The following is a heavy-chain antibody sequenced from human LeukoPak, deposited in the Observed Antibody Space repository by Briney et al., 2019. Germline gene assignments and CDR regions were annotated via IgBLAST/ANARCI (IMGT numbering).Heavy chain of an antibody. CDR2: ISTDGSHK. CDR3: AKDSSTSWFGGDSQ. Sequence: PGRSLRLSCAASGFTFTNYGLHWVRQAPGKGLEWVALISTDGSHKNYADSVKGRFTISRDNSKNTLYLQMNSLRTEDTAVYYCAKDSSTSWFGGDSQWGQGTLVTVSS. V-gene: IGHV3-30*18. CDR1: GFTFTNYG. D-gene: IGHD3-10*01. J-gene: IGHJ4*02.